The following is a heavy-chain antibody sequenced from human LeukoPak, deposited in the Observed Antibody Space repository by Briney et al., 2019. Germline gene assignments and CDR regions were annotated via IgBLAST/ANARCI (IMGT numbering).Heavy chain of an antibody. Sequence: SETLSLTCTVSGGSISSYYWSWIRQPPGKGLEWIGEINHSGSTNYNPSLKSRVTISVDTSKNQFSLKLSSVTAADTAVYYCARGYSSSWYRAPTKSNWFDPWGQGTLVTVSS. D-gene: IGHD6-13*01. J-gene: IGHJ5*02. CDR2: INHSGST. V-gene: IGHV4-34*01. CDR1: GGSISSYY. CDR3: ARGYSSSWYRAPTKSNWFDP.